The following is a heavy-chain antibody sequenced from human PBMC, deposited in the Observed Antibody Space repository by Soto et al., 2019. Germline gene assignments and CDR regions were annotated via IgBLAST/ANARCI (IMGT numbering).Heavy chain of an antibody. D-gene: IGHD1-26*01. V-gene: IGHV1-69*01. CDR1: GGTLSNYA. CDR3: ASRERVGAFDI. J-gene: IGHJ3*02. Sequence: QVQLVQSGAEVKKPGSSVKVSCKASGGTLSNYAINWVRQAPGQGLEWMGGIIPILGSANYAQKFQDRVTITADESTSTTYMELSSLRSDDAAVYYCASRERVGAFDIWGQGTMVTVSS. CDR2: IIPILGSA.